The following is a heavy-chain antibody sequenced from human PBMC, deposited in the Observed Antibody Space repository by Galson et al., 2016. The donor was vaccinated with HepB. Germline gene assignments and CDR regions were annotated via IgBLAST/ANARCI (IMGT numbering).Heavy chain of an antibody. D-gene: IGHD3-22*01. V-gene: IGHV3-9*01. CDR3: AKTYIRTRSSGYYAH. CDR2: ISWNSGSI. J-gene: IGHJ4*02. Sequence: SLRLSCADSGFTFDKYAMHWVRQAPGKGLEWVSCISWNSGSIGYADSVKGRFTISRDNAKNSLYLQMNSLRAEDTALYYCAKTYIRTRSSGYYAHWGQGTLVTVSS. CDR1: GFTFDKYA.